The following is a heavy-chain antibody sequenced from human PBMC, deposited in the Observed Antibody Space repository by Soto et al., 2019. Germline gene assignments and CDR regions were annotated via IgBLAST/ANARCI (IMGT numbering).Heavy chain of an antibody. CDR2: ISSSSSYI. Sequence: GGSLRLSCAASGFTFSSYSMNWVRQAPGKGLEWVSSISSSSSYIYYADSVKGRFTISRDNAKNSLYLQMNSLRAEDTAVYYCARSSFKDYDYIWGSYPTDYWGQGTLVTVSS. CDR1: GFTFSSYS. CDR3: ARSSFKDYDYIWGSYPTDY. J-gene: IGHJ4*02. D-gene: IGHD3-16*02. V-gene: IGHV3-21*01.